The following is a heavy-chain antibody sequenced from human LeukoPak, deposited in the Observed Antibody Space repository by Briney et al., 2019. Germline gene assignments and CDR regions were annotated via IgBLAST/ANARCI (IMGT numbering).Heavy chain of an antibody. CDR1: GFTFSSYG. D-gene: IGHD2-2*01. V-gene: IGHV3-33*01. CDR2: IWYDGSNK. CDR3: ARGWHIVVPADYFDY. Sequence: PGGSLRLSCAASGFTFSSYGMHWVRQAPGKGLEWVAVIWYDGSNKYYADSVKGRFTISRDNSKNTLYLQMNSLRAEDTAVYYCARGWHIVVPADYFDYWGQGTLVTVSS. J-gene: IGHJ4*02.